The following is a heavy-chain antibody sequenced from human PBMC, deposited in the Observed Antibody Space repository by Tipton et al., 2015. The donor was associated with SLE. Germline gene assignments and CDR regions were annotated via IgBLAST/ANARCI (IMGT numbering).Heavy chain of an antibody. Sequence: LRLSCAASGFTFSTHSMNWVRQAPGKGLECVSAISSSGTFIYYTDSVKGRFTVSRDNAQNSLYLQMNSLRAEDTAVYYCAREGDCIGGTCSYPGASWGQGTLVTVSS. V-gene: IGHV3-21*03. CDR3: AREGDCIGGTCSYPGAS. CDR1: GFTFSTHS. J-gene: IGHJ4*02. D-gene: IGHD2-15*01. CDR2: ISSSGTFI.